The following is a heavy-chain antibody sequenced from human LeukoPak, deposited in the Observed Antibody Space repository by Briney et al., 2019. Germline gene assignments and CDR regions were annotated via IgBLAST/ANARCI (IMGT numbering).Heavy chain of an antibody. CDR1: GGSISSGSYY. V-gene: IGHV4-61*02. Sequence: SETLSLTCTVSGGSISSGSYYWSWIRQPAGKGLEWIGRIYTSGSTNYNPSLKSRVTISVDTSKNQFSLKLSSVTAADTAVYYCARVAYSSSSVDYWGQGTLVTVSS. D-gene: IGHD6-6*01. J-gene: IGHJ4*02. CDR2: IYTSGST. CDR3: ARVAYSSSSVDY.